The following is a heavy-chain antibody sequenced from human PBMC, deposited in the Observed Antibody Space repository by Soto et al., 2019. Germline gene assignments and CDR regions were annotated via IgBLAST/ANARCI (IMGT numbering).Heavy chain of an antibody. CDR1: GVSVITGGYF. V-gene: IGHV4-31*03. CDR2: IYYSGMT. D-gene: IGHD5-18*01. Sequence: PSETLSLTCTVSGVSVITGGYFWTWIRQHPGKGLEWIGNIYYSGMTYYNPSLRGRVSISLDPSESQFSLKLNSVTAADTAVYYCARDSSGPGYSYGKFDYWGQGALVTVSS. J-gene: IGHJ4*02. CDR3: ARDSSGPGYSYGKFDY.